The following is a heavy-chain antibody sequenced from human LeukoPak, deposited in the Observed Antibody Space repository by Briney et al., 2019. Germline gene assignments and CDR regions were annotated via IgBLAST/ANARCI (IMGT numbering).Heavy chain of an antibody. CDR3: ARSRPTIVVVVAATVPFDY. V-gene: IGHV4-34*01. D-gene: IGHD2-15*01. CDR1: GGSFSGYY. CDR2: INHSGST. Sequence: PSETLSLTCAVYGGSFSGYYWSWIRQPPGKGLEWIGEINHSGSTNYNPSLKSRVTISVDTSKNQFSLKLSSVTAADTAVHYCARSRPTIVVVVAATVPFDYWGQGTLVTVSS. J-gene: IGHJ4*02.